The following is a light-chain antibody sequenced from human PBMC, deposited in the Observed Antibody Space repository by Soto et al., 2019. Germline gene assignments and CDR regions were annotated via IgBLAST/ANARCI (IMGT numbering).Light chain of an antibody. J-gene: IGKJ2*01. CDR3: QHYEA. Sequence: EIVLTQSPGTLSLSPGERATLSCRASQSVSSSYLAWYQQTPGQAPRLLIYGASSRATGIPDRFSGSGSGTDFTVTISRLESEDFAVYYCQHYEAFGQGTKLEIK. V-gene: IGKV3-20*01. CDR1: QSVSSSY. CDR2: GAS.